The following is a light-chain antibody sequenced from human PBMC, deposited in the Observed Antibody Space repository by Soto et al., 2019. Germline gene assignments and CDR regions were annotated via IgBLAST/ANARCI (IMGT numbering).Light chain of an antibody. CDR2: DVI. CDR3: GSYTTSSTPML. V-gene: IGLV2-14*01. Sequence: QSALTQPASVSGSPGQSITISCTGTSSDVGGYNFVSWYQQHPGKAPKLMIYDVIHRPSGVSNRFSGSKSGNTASLTISGLQAEDEADYYCGSYTTSSTPMLFGGGTKVTVL. J-gene: IGLJ2*01. CDR1: SSDVGGYNF.